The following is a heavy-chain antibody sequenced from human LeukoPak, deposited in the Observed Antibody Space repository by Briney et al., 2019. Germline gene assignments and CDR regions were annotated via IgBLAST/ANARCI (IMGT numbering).Heavy chain of an antibody. CDR1: GYTFTGYG. CDR2: ISAYNGRT. V-gene: IGHV1-18*01. D-gene: IGHD1-20*01. J-gene: IGHJ4*02. CDR3: ARGNWNDPLRN. Sequence: ASVKVSCKASGYTFTGYGIHWVRQAPGQGPEWMGWISAYNGRTNYGQRLQDRVTLTADKSTSTVYMEMRSLTSDDTAVYYCARGNWNDPLRNWGQGTLVTVSS.